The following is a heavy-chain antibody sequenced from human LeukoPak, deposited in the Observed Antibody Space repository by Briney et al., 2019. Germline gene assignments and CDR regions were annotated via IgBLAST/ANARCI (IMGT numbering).Heavy chain of an antibody. CDR3: ARDGGYCTNGVCYTYPFDY. V-gene: IGHV4-39*07. CDR2: IYYSGST. D-gene: IGHD2-8*01. Sequence: SETLSLTCTVSGGSISSSSYYWGWIRQPPGKGLEWIGSIYYSGSTYYNPSLKSRVTISVDTSKNQFSLKLSSVTAADTAVYYCARDGGYCTNGVCYTYPFDYWGQGTLVTVSS. CDR1: GGSISSSSYY. J-gene: IGHJ4*02.